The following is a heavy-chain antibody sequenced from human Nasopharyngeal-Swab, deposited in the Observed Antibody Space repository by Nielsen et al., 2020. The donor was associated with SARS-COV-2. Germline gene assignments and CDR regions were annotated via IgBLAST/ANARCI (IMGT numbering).Heavy chain of an antibody. Sequence: ASVKVSCKASGYTFTSYGISWVRQAPGQGLEWMGWISAYNGNTNYAQKLQGRVTMTTDTSTSTVYMELRSLRSDDTAVYYCAREFSPYDSSGYSDYWGQGTLVTVSS. CDR2: ISAYNGNT. CDR3: AREFSPYDSSGYSDY. J-gene: IGHJ4*02. V-gene: IGHV1-18*01. D-gene: IGHD3-22*01. CDR1: GYTFTSYG.